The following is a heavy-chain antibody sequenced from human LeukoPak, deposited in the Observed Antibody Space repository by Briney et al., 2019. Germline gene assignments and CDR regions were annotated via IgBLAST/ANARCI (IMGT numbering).Heavy chain of an antibody. V-gene: IGHV4-59*08. CDR1: GGSISSYY. D-gene: IGHD3-22*01. Sequence: SETLSLTCTVSGGSISSYYWSWIRQPPGKGLEWIGYIYYSGSTNYNPSLKSRVTISVDTSKNQFSLKLSSVTAADTAVYYCARHGVTMIVVANNAFDIWGQGTMVTVSS. CDR3: ARHGVTMIVVANNAFDI. CDR2: IYYSGST. J-gene: IGHJ3*02.